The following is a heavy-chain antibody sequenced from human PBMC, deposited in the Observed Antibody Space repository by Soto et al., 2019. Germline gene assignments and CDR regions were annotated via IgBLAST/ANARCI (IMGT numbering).Heavy chain of an antibody. J-gene: IGHJ4*02. Sequence: PGGSLRLSCAASGLDVSTNYMNWVRQAPGKGLEWVSMIYSSGTTYYAASVKGRFTISRDKSKNTLYLQMNSLRADDTAVYYCAQGTSGYSFWGPGTLVTVSS. V-gene: IGHV3-53*01. D-gene: IGHD3-22*01. CDR2: IYSSGTT. CDR3: AQGTSGYSF. CDR1: GLDVSTNY.